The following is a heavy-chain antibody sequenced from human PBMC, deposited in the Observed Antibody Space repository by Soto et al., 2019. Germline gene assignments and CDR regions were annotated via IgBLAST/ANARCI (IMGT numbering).Heavy chain of an antibody. CDR3: ARLEGLATISYYFDF. V-gene: IGHV4-39*01. D-gene: IGHD3-9*01. J-gene: IGHJ4*02. CDR2: IYYRGSA. CDR1: DDSINSDKYY. Sequence: PSETLSLTCSVSDDSINSDKYYWGWIRQPPGKGLEWIGSIYYRGSAYYNQSLQNRVTISLDKSKSQLSLKLNSVTAADSAVYFCARLEGLATISYYFDFWGPGALVTVSS.